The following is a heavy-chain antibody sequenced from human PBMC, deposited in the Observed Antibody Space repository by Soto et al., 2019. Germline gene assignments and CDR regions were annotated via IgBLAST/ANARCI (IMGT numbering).Heavy chain of an antibody. V-gene: IGHV1-2*04. CDR1: GYTFTGYY. D-gene: IGHD3-10*01. CDR2: INPNSGGT. J-gene: IGHJ5*02. Sequence: ASVKVSCKASGYTFTGYYMHWVRQAPGQELEWMGWINPNSGGTNYAQKFQGWVTMTRDTSISTAYMELSRLRSDDTAVYYCAREQSTYYYGSGSYKPNWFDPWGQGTLVTVSS. CDR3: AREQSTYYYGSGSYKPNWFDP.